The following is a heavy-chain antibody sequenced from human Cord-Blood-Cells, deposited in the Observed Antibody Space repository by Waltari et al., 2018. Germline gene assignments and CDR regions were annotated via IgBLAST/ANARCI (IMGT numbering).Heavy chain of an antibody. Sequence: QLQLQESGPGLVKPSETLSLTCTVSGGSISSSSYYWGWIRQPPGKGLEWIGSIYHSGSTYYNPTLKSRVTISVDTSKNQFSLKLSSVTAADTAVYYCARLTRPDYDILTGYWYFDLWGRGTLVTVSS. V-gene: IGHV4-39*01. J-gene: IGHJ2*01. CDR1: GGSISSSSYY. D-gene: IGHD3-9*01. CDR2: IYHSGST. CDR3: ARLTRPDYDILTGYWYFDL.